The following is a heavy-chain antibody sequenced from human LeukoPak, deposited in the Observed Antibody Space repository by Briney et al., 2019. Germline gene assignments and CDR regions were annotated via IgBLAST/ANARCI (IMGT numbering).Heavy chain of an antibody. V-gene: IGHV1-2*02. CDR3: ARDPGLMVYAISSTAYYFDY. D-gene: IGHD2-8*01. CDR1: GYTFTRYG. CDR2: INPDSGGT. J-gene: IGHJ4*02. Sequence: EASVTVSCKASGYTFTRYGISWVRQAPGQRLEGMGWINPDSGGTNIAHNFEGRVTMTRDTSISTAYMELSSLSSDDTAMYFCARDPGLMVYAISSTAYYFDYWGQGTLVTVSS.